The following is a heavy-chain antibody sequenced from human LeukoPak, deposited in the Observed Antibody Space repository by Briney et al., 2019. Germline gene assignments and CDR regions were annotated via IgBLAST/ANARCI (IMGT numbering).Heavy chain of an antibody. CDR2: FYYSGNT. CDR1: GVSITHY. D-gene: IGHD5-12*01. V-gene: IGHV4-39*01. CDR3: ARQWDIVATWGRWFDP. J-gene: IGHJ5*02. Sequence: SETLSLTCTVSGVSITHYWGWIRQPPGKGLEWIGSFYYSGNTYYNSSLESRVTISVDTSKNQFSLKLTSVTAADTAIYYCARQWDIVATWGRWFDPWGQGILVTVSS.